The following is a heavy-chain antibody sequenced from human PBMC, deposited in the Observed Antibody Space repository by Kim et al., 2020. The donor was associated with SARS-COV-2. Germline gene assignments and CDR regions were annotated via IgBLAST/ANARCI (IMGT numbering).Heavy chain of an antibody. D-gene: IGHD3-10*01. CDR1: GGSFSGYY. Sequence: SETLSLTCAVYGGSFSGYYWSWIRQPPGKGLEWIGEINHSGSTNYNPSLKSRVTISVDTSKNQFSLKLSSVTAADTAVYYCARSWGAVRGVWGDYYGMDVWGQGTTVTVSS. V-gene: IGHV4-34*01. J-gene: IGHJ6*02. CDR3: ARSWGAVRGVWGDYYGMDV. CDR2: INHSGST.